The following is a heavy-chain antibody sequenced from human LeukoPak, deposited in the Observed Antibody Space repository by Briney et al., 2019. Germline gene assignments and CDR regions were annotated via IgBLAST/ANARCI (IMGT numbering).Heavy chain of an antibody. J-gene: IGHJ4*02. CDR2: ISSSGSTI. D-gene: IGHD2-2*01. Sequence: PGGSLRLYCAASGFTLSCYEINSGRQAPGKGLEGDSYISSSGSTIYYADSVKGRFTISRHNASHSLYLQMNSLRPDGMSVYYCARGGPVDYWGQGTLVSVSS. CDR1: GFTLSCYE. CDR3: ARGGPVDY. V-gene: IGHV3-48*03.